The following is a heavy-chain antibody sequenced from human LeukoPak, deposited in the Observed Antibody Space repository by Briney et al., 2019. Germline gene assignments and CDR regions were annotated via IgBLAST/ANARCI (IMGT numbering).Heavy chain of an antibody. J-gene: IGHJ4*02. V-gene: IGHV4-59*05. CDR2: ISYSGST. CDR3: ATHHGDRKFDC. Sequence: SETLSLTCTVSAAPITSYYWNWIRHPPGKGLEWIGSISYSGSTYYKPSLKSRVTISVDTSKNQFSLKLTSVTAADTAVYYCATHHGDRKFDCWGQGTLVTVSS. D-gene: IGHD4-17*01. CDR1: AAPITSYY.